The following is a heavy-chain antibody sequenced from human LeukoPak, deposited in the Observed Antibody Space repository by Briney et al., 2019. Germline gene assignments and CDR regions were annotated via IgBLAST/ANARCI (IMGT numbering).Heavy chain of an antibody. J-gene: IGHJ4*02. Sequence: GGSLRLSCAASGFTLSSYGMHWVRQAPGKGLEWEAVISYDGSNKYYADSVKGRFTISRDNSKNTLYLQMNSLRAEDTAVYYCAKDRFYDSSGYSGYWGQGTLVTVSS. CDR3: AKDRFYDSSGYSGY. CDR2: ISYDGSNK. D-gene: IGHD3-22*01. CDR1: GFTLSSYG. V-gene: IGHV3-30*18.